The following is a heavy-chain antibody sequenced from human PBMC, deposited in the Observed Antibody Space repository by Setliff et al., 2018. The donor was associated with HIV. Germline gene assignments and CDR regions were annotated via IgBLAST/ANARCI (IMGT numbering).Heavy chain of an antibody. CDR3: ARLRLYNSALDY. J-gene: IGHJ4*02. CDR2: IYSDGST. Sequence: PGGSLRLSCAASGFTVSTYYMSWVRQAPGKGLEWFSTIYSDGSTYHADSVNGRFTLSRDISENALYLQIDSLRPEDTAVYYCARLRLYNSALDYWGQGTLVTVSS. CDR1: GFTVSTYY. D-gene: IGHD3-10*01. V-gene: IGHV3-66*02.